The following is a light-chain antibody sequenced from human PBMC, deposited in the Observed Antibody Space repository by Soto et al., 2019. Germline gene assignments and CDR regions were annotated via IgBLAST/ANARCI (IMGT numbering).Light chain of an antibody. J-gene: IGLJ1*01. CDR3: CSYAGSYTFV. CDR1: SSDIGTYNY. Sequence: QSALTQPRSVSGSPGQSVTISCTGSSSDIGTYNYVSWYQQHPGKAPKFIIYDVNKRPSGVPDRFSGSKSGSTASLTISGLQVEDEADYYCCSYAGSYTFVFGTGTKVNVL. V-gene: IGLV2-11*01. CDR2: DVN.